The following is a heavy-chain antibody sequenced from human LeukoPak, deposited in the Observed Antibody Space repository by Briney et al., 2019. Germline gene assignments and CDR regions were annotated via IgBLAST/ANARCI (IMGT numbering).Heavy chain of an antibody. D-gene: IGHD1-26*01. CDR1: GFTFSSYG. Sequence: PGGSLRLSRAVSGFTFSSYGMHWVRHAPRKGLEWVAVISYDGSNKYCADSVKGRFTISRDNSKNTLYLQMNSLRAEDTAVYYCAKDLQWESDYYYGMDVWGQGTTVTVSS. CDR2: ISYDGSNK. CDR3: AKDLQWESDYYYGMDV. V-gene: IGHV3-30*18. J-gene: IGHJ6*02.